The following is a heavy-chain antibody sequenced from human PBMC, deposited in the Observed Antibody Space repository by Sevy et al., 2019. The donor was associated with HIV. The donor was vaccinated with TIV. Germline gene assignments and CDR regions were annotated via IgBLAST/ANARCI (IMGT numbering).Heavy chain of an antibody. V-gene: IGHV3-30-3*01. CDR2: ISYDGSNK. Sequence: GGSLRLSCAASGFTFSSYAMHWVRQAPGKGLEWVAVISYDGSNKYYADSVKGRFTISRGNSKNTLYLQMNSLRAEDTAVYYCARGVSVVAATGRTFDPWGQGTLVTVSS. D-gene: IGHD2-15*01. CDR1: GFTFSSYA. J-gene: IGHJ5*02. CDR3: ARGVSVVAATGRTFDP.